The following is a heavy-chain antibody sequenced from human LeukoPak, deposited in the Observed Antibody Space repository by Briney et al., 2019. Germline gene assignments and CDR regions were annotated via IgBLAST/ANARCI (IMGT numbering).Heavy chain of an antibody. CDR3: AIGPPGYYYYYMDV. CDR1: GFTFSSYA. CDR2: ISYDGSNK. V-gene: IGHV3-30*04. J-gene: IGHJ6*03. Sequence: GRSLRLSCAASGFTFSSYAMHWVRQAPGKGLEWVAVISYDGSNKYYADSVKGRFTISRDNSKNTLYLQMNSLRAEDTAVYYCAIGPPGYYYYYMDVWGKGTTVTVSS.